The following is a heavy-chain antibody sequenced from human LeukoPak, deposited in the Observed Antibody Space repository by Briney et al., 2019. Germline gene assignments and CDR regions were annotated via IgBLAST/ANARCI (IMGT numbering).Heavy chain of an antibody. D-gene: IGHD2-2*01. V-gene: IGHV1-18*04. Sequence: ASVKVSCKASGYTFTGYYMHWVRQAPGQGLEWMGWISAYNGNTNYAQKLQGRVTMTTDTSTSTAYMELRSLRSDDTAVYYCARDDGYCSSTSCYPSDYYYYYMDVWGKGTTVTISS. CDR3: ARDDGYCSSTSCYPSDYYYYYMDV. J-gene: IGHJ6*03. CDR1: GYTFTGYY. CDR2: ISAYNGNT.